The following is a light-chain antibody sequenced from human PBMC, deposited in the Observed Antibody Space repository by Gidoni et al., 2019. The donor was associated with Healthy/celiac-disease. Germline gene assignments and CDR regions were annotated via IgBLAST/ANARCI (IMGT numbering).Light chain of an antibody. Sequence: QSVLTQPPSASGTPGQTNTISCSESTPNIGSNPVIWYQHIPGASPKLLIYSNSQRPSGVPDRFSGSKSGTSASLAISDLQSEDEADYYCATWVDRLNGLTFGGGTKLTVL. CDR3: ATWVDRLNGLT. J-gene: IGLJ2*01. V-gene: IGLV1-44*01. CDR2: SNS. CDR1: TPNIGSNP.